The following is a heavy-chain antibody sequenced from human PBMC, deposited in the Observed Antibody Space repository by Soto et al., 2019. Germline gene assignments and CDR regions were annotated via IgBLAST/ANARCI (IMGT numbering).Heavy chain of an antibody. Sequence: SETLSLTCTVSGGSISSYYWSWIRQPPGKGLEWIGYTYYSGSTNYNPSLKSRVTRSVDTSKNQFSLKLSSVTAADTAVYYCARGYSGSYSVASGSYYYYGMDVWGQGTTVTVSS. V-gene: IGHV4-59*01. CDR3: ARGYSGSYSVASGSYYYYGMDV. J-gene: IGHJ6*02. D-gene: IGHD1-26*01. CDR2: TYYSGST. CDR1: GGSISSYY.